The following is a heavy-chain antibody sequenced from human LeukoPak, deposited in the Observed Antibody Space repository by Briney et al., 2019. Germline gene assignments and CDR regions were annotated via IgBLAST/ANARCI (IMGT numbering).Heavy chain of an antibody. V-gene: IGHV3-7*01. CDR1: GFMFSSNW. D-gene: IGHD2-2*01. J-gene: IGHJ4*02. CDR2: IKEDGTET. CDR3: ARDCSSTSCYYFDY. Sequence: GGSLRLSCAASGFMFSSNWMSWVRLAPGKGLEWVANIKEDGTETYYVDSVKGRFTISRDNAKNSLYLQMNSLRAEDTAVYYCARDCSSTSCYYFDYWGQGTLVTVSS.